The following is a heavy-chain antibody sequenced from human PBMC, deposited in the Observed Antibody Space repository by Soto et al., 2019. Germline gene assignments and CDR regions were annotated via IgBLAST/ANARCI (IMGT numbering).Heavy chain of an antibody. CDR2: INAYSGDR. D-gene: IGHD4-17*01. Sequence: QGKLVQSGAEVKKPGASVKVSCKASGYTFPSSTISWLRQAPGQGLEWLGWINAYSGDRKFAQRFQGRVTMTTDTSTSTAYLELTSLTSDDTAIYYCASANYGDSDYWGQGTLLTVSS. J-gene: IGHJ4*02. CDR3: ASANYGDSDY. V-gene: IGHV1-18*01. CDR1: GYTFPSST.